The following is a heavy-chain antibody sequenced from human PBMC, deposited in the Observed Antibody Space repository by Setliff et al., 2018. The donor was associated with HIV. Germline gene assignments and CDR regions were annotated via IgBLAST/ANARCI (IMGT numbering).Heavy chain of an antibody. J-gene: IGHJ3*01. CDR3: ARDPFLDYYDDSGYPGGAFDL. CDR1: GYTFTSYG. D-gene: IGHD3-22*01. V-gene: IGHV1-18*01. Sequence: GASVKVSCKASGYTFTSYGISWVRQAPGQGLEWMGWISGYNGNTNYAQKLQGRVTMTTDTSTSTAYMELRSLRSDDTAAYYCARDPFLDYYDDSGYPGGAFDLWGQGTMVTVSS. CDR2: ISGYNGNT.